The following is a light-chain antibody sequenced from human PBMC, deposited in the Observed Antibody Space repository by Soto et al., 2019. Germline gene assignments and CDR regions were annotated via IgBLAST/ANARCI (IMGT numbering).Light chain of an antibody. Sequence: EIVLTQSPATLSLSPGETATLSCRASQSVSSYLAWYQQKPGQAPRLLMYEASTRATGIPARFSGGGSGTDFTLTISSLEPEDVAVYYCQQRSDWPWTLGQGTKVDIK. V-gene: IGKV3-11*01. J-gene: IGKJ1*01. CDR2: EAS. CDR1: QSVSSY. CDR3: QQRSDWPWT.